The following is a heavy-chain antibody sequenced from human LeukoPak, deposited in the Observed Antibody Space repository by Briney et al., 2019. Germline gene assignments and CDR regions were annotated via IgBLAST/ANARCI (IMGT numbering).Heavy chain of an antibody. CDR3: ARALSGYGYNWSDP. J-gene: IGHJ5*02. CDR2: INSDGSST. Sequence: GGSLRLSRAASGFTFSIFWMHWVRRAPGKGPVWVSRINSDGSSTDYADSVKGRFTISRDNAKNSLYLQMNSLRAEDTAVYYCARALSGYGYNWSDPWGQGTLVTVSS. V-gene: IGHV3-74*01. D-gene: IGHD5-12*01. CDR1: GFTFSIFW.